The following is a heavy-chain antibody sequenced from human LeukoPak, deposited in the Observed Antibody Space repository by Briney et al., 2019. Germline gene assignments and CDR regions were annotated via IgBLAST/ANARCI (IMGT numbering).Heavy chain of an antibody. D-gene: IGHD3-22*01. Sequence: ASVKVSCKASGYSFTMYFIHWVRQAPGQGLEWMGVINPSDGTTGDAQRFQGRVTMTRDTSTSTIYMELSSLTSDDTAVYFCARGGYYDSSGPWGQGTLVTVSS. CDR3: ARGGYYDSSGP. J-gene: IGHJ4*02. V-gene: IGHV1-46*01. CDR2: INPSDGTT. CDR1: GYSFTMYF.